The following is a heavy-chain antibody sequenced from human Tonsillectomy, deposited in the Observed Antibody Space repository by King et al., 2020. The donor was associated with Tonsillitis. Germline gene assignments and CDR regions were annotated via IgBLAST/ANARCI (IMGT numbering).Heavy chain of an antibody. CDR1: GGSISRNNYY. J-gene: IGHJ6*02. CDR2: IYYSGST. CDR3: ARQRVTYGGSRPDSYGMDV. D-gene: IGHD4-23*01. V-gene: IGHV4-39*01. Sequence: QLQESGPGLVKPSETLSLTCTVSGGSISRNNYYWGWIRQPPGKGLEWIGSIYYSGSTHYNPSLKSRVTISVDKSKNKFSLRLSSVTAADTAVYYCARQRVTYGGSRPDSYGMDVWGQGTTVTVSS.